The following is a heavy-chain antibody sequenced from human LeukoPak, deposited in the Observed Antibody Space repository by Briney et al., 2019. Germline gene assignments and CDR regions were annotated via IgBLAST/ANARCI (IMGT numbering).Heavy chain of an antibody. Sequence: TGGSLRLSCAASGFTFSSYSMNWVRQAPGRGLEWVSSISSSSRYIYYADSVKGRFTISRDNANNSLYLQMNNLRAEDTAMYYCARGRRTGDRGYYFDYWGQGTLVTVSS. J-gene: IGHJ4*02. CDR2: ISSSSRYI. CDR1: GFTFSSYS. D-gene: IGHD7-27*01. V-gene: IGHV3-21*01. CDR3: ARGRRTGDRGYYFDY.